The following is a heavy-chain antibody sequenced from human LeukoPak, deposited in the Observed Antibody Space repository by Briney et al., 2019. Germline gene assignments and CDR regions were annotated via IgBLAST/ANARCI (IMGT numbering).Heavy chain of an antibody. D-gene: IGHD2/OR15-2a*01. Sequence: GGSLRLSCAASGFTSSDYAMSWVRQAPGKGLEWVSAISGSGGSIYYADSVKGRFTISRDNSKNTLFLQMDSLRAEDTAVYYCAKDLSRAWFDYWGQGTLVTVSS. CDR3: AKDLSRAWFDY. CDR2: ISGSGGSI. CDR1: GFTSSDYA. V-gene: IGHV3-23*01. J-gene: IGHJ4*02.